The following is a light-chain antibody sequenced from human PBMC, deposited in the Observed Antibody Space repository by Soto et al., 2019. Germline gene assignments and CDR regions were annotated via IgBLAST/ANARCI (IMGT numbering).Light chain of an antibody. CDR2: EVT. CDR3: SSYASSSTLVV. J-gene: IGLJ2*01. CDR1: NSDVGGYNY. Sequence: QSALTQPASVSGSPGQSITISCTGTNSDVGGYNYVSWYQQHPGKAPKLMVYEVTKRPSGVSNRFSGSKSGNTASLTISGLQAEDEADYYCSSYASSSTLVVFGGGTQLTVL. V-gene: IGLV2-14*01.